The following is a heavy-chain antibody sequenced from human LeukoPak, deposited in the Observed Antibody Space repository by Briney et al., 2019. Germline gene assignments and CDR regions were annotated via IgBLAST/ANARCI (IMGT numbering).Heavy chain of an antibody. CDR1: GFPLSSYS. CDR3: ARSSGSYPS. Sequence: GGSLRLSCAVSGFPLSSYSINWVRQAPGKGLEWVSYISSSSITIYYADSVKGRFTISRDNAKNSLYLQMDSLRAEDTAVYYCARSSGSYPSWGQGTLVTVSS. V-gene: IGHV3-48*04. J-gene: IGHJ5*02. D-gene: IGHD1-26*01. CDR2: ISSSSITI.